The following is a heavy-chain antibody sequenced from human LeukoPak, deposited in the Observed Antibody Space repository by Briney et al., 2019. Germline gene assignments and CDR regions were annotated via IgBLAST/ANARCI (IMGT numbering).Heavy chain of an antibody. Sequence: PGGSLRLSCAASGFTFDDHAMHWVRQAPGKGLEWVSGISWNSGTIGYADSVKGRFTISRDNAKNSLYLQMHSLRAEDTALYYCAKDRLFLHDALDIWGEGTMVTVSS. D-gene: IGHD3-22*01. J-gene: IGHJ3*02. V-gene: IGHV3-9*01. CDR3: AKDRLFLHDALDI. CDR2: ISWNSGTI. CDR1: GFTFDDHA.